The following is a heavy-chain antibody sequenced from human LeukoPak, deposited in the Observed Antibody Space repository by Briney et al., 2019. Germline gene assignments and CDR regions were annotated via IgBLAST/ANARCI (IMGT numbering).Heavy chain of an antibody. CDR3: ARGVSSFFDY. J-gene: IGHJ4*02. V-gene: IGHV3-48*01. CDR2: ISSSSSTI. Sequence: GGSLRLSCVASGFTFSSYWMSWVRQAPGKGLEWVSYISSSSSTIYYADSVKGRFTISRDNAKNSLYLQMNSLRAEDTAVYYCARGVSSFFDYWGQGTLVTVSS. CDR1: GFTFSSYW.